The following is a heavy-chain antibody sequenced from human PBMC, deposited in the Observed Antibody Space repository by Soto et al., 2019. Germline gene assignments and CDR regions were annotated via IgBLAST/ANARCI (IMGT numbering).Heavy chain of an antibody. D-gene: IGHD2-15*01. J-gene: IGHJ4*02. CDR3: ARCGPYCSSSSSCYYYFDA. V-gene: IGHV4-34*02. Sequence: QVQLQQWGAGLLRPSETLSLTCGVYGGSLSTYYWSWIRQPPGQRLGWIGEINHSGSASYNPSLKSRVTLSVDSSKDQFSLMLSSVFAEDMAVYYCARCGPYCSSSSSCYYYFDAWVQGCLVTVSS. CDR1: GGSLSTYY. CDR2: INHSGSA.